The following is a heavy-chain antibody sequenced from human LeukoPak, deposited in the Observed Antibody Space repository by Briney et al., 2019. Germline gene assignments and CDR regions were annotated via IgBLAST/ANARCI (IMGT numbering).Heavy chain of an antibody. J-gene: IGHJ4*02. CDR3: AREHRPPNPTYYYDSSGYSPFDY. Sequence: ASVKVSCKASGYTFSTYDINWVRQATGQGLEWMGWMNPNSGNTGYAQKFQGRVTITTDTSTSTAYMELRSLRSDDTAVYYCAREHRPPNPTYYYDSSGYSPFDYWGRGTLVTVSS. CDR2: MNPNSGNT. CDR1: GYTFSTYD. V-gene: IGHV1-8*01. D-gene: IGHD3-22*01.